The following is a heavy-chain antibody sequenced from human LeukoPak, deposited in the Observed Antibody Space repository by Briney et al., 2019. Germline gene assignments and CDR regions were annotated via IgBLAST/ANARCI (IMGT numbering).Heavy chain of an antibody. D-gene: IGHD6-13*01. V-gene: IGHV1-2*02. CDR1: GYIFTGYY. CDR2: INPNSGGT. J-gene: IGHJ1*01. CDR3: ATDRVAAAGTPFQH. Sequence: ASVKVSCKTSGYIFTGYYMHWVRQAPGQGLEWMGWINPNSGGTNYAQKFQGRVTMTRDTSISTAYMELSRLRSDDTAVYYCATDRVAAAGTPFQHWGQGTLVTVSS.